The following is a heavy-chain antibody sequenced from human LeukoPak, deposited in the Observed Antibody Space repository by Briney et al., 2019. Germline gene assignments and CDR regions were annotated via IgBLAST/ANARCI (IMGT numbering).Heavy chain of an antibody. CDR1: GFTFNSYA. V-gene: IGHV3-23*01. J-gene: IGHJ4*02. Sequence: PGGSLRLACAASGFTFNSYAMSWFRQAPGTGLGWVSTVGGSGSDTFYADSVKGRFTISRDNSNNAVYLQMNSLRAEDTALYYCAKRAPPGTAVGVPYYFDHWGQGTLVTVSS. CDR2: VGGSGSDT. D-gene: IGHD6-19*01. CDR3: AKRAPPGTAVGVPYYFDH.